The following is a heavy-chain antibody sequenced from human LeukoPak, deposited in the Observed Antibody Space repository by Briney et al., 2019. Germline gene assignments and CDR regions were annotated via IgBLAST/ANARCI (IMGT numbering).Heavy chain of an antibody. Sequence: PGGSLRLSCAAAGFTFSSYAMNWVRQAPGKGLEWVSVISGSGGSTYYADSVKGRFTISRDNSKNTLFLQMNSLRAEDTAVYYCANHAIAVAWSNYWGQGTLVTVSS. CDR3: ANHAIAVAWSNY. J-gene: IGHJ4*02. V-gene: IGHV3-23*01. CDR1: GFTFSSYA. CDR2: ISGSGGST. D-gene: IGHD6-19*01.